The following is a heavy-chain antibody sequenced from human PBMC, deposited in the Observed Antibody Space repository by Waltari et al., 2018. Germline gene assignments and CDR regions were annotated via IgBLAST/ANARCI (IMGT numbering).Heavy chain of an antibody. Sequence: QVQLVQSGAEVTKPGASVTVSCKASGYTFTGYYMHWVRQAPGQGLEWMGRINPNSGGTNYAQKFQGRVTMTRDTSISTAYMELSRLRSDDTAVYYCARVCSSSSWYSHKWRSLDAFDIWGQGTMVTVSS. V-gene: IGHV1-2*06. CDR1: GYTFTGYY. D-gene: IGHD6-13*01. CDR3: ARVCSSSSWYSHKWRSLDAFDI. J-gene: IGHJ3*02. CDR2: INPNSGGT.